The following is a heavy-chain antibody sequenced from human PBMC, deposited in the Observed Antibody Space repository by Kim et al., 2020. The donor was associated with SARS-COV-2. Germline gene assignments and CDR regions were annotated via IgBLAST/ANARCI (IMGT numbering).Heavy chain of an antibody. J-gene: IGHJ3*02. CDR1: GGSISSYY. Sequence: SETLSLTCTVSGGSISSYYWSWIRQPPGKGLEWIGYIYYSGSTNYNPSLKSRVTISVDTSKNQFSLKLSSVTAEDTAVYYCARRGRGAVAGIWAFDIWGQGTMVTVSS. D-gene: IGHD6-19*01. CDR2: IYYSGST. V-gene: IGHV4-59*08. CDR3: ARRGRGAVAGIWAFDI.